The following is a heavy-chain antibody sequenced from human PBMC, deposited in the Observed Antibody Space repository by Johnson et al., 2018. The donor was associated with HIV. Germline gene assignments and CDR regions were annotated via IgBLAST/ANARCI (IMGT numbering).Heavy chain of an antibody. Sequence: VQLVESGGGLVQPGGSLRLYCAASGITVGTNYMSWVRQAPGKGLEWVSVIFSVGDVYYADSVKGRFTISRDNSKNTLYLQLNSLRAEDTAVYYCAKPNSGYALGLGAFDIWGQGTMVTVSS. J-gene: IGHJ3*02. V-gene: IGHV3-66*02. CDR2: IFSVGDV. CDR1: GITVGTNY. CDR3: AKPNSGYALGLGAFDI. D-gene: IGHD5-12*01.